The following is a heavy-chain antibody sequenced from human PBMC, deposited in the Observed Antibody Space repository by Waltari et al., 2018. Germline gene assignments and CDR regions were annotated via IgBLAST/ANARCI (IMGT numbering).Heavy chain of an antibody. J-gene: IGHJ4*02. D-gene: IGHD3-10*01. Sequence: EVQLLESGGNLVQPGGSLRLSCAASGFTFSNYAMTSVPQAPGEGLAGVSSISGSGGYIYYADSVKGRFTISRDNSKNTLFLQMNSLRAEDTAVYYCAKDRGAGVTVPPPTDYWGQGTLVTVSS. V-gene: IGHV3-23*01. CDR3: AKDRGAGVTVPPPTDY. CDR1: GFTFSNYA. CDR2: ISGSGGYI.